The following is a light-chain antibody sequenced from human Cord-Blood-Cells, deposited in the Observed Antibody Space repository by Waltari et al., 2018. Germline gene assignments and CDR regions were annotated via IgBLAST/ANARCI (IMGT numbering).Light chain of an antibody. V-gene: IGLV6-57*01. CDR2: EDN. CDR3: QSYDSSNVV. CDR1: SGSIASNY. Sequence: NFMLTQPHSVSESPGKTVTISCTRSSGSIASNYVQWYQQPPGSSPTTVIYEDNQRPSGVPDRLSGSIDSSSNAASLNIAGLKTEDEAYYYCQSYDSSNVVFGGGTKLTVL. J-gene: IGLJ2*01.